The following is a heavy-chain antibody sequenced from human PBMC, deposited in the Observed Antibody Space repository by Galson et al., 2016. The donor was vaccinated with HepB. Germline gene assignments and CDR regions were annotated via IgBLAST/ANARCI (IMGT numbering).Heavy chain of an antibody. CDR1: GFIFSSYA. J-gene: IGHJ1*01. D-gene: IGHD2-21*01. V-gene: IGHV3-23*01. Sequence: SLRLSCAASGFIFSSYAMSWVRQAPGKGLEWVASIGGNDGITQYADSVKGRFSISRDNSREMVFLQMNSLRAEDTAVYYCANRYCGGDCSDPEYFQHWGQGTLVSVSS. CDR2: IGGNDGIT. CDR3: ANRYCGGDCSDPEYFQH.